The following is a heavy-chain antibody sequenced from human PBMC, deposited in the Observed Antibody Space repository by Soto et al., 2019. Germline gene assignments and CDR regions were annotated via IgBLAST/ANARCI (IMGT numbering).Heavy chain of an antibody. J-gene: IGHJ4*02. CDR1: EFTVSSNY. CDR2: IYSGGST. D-gene: IGHD5-18*01. V-gene: IGHV3-53*01. CDR3: ASRRGYTYGPPDC. Sequence: PGGSLRLSCAASEFTVSSNYMNWDRQAPGKGLECVSIIYSGGSTYYADSVKGRFTISRDNSKNTLYLQMNSLRADDTAVYYCASRRGYTYGPPDCWGQGTLVTVSS.